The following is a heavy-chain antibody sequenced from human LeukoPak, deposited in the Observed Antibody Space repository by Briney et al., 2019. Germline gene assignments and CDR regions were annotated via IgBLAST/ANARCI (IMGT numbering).Heavy chain of an antibody. Sequence: ASVKVSCKASGCTFTGYYLFWVRQAPGQGLKWMGWINPNSGATKYAQKFQGRVTLTRDTSIRTTYMELSSLRSDDTAVYYCARDERYSYGDNHYPDLGFWGQGTPVTVSS. D-gene: IGHD4/OR15-4a*01. CDR1: GCTFTGYY. J-gene: IGHJ4*02. V-gene: IGHV1-2*02. CDR3: ARDERYSYGDNHYPDLGF. CDR2: INPNSGAT.